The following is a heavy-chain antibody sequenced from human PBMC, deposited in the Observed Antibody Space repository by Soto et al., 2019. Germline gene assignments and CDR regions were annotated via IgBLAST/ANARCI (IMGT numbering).Heavy chain of an antibody. CDR2: ISHSGST. CDR1: GDSIRSYY. Sequence: QVQLQESGPGLMKPSETLSLTCSVSGDSIRSYYWSWFRQPPGKGLEWIGYISHSGSTKYNPSLKSRVTMSMDTSRNQFSLRMTSVTSADTAFYYCTRGGSGYSSTWAAYWGQGTLVTVSS. V-gene: IGHV4-59*01. D-gene: IGHD6-13*01. CDR3: TRGGSGYSSTWAAY. J-gene: IGHJ4*02.